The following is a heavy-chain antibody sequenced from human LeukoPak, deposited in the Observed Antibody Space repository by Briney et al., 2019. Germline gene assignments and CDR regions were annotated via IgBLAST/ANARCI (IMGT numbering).Heavy chain of an antibody. CDR2: INTSTGNP. CDR1: GYTFTSYG. V-gene: IGHV7-4-1*02. CDR3: ASSALSDYYDSSGYYDY. Sequence: GASVKVSCKTSGYTFTSYGITWVRQAPGQGLEWMGWINTSTGNPTYAQGFTGRFVFSLDTSVSTAYLQISSLKAEDTAVYYCASSALSDYYDSSGYYDYWGQGTLVTVSS. J-gene: IGHJ4*02. D-gene: IGHD3-22*01.